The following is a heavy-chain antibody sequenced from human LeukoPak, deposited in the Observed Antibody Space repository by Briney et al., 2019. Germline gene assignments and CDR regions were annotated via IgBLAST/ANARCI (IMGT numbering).Heavy chain of an antibody. CDR2: IYYDGSKK. D-gene: IGHD3-9*01. Sequence: GRSLTLSCATSGFTFDTYGMHWVRQAPGKGLEWVAVIYYDGSKKYYADSVKGRFTISRDNSKNTLYLQMNSLRAEDTAVYYCAKDRGLRYFDWLLGYWGQGTLVTVSS. CDR3: AKDRGLRYFDWLLGY. V-gene: IGHV3-33*06. J-gene: IGHJ4*02. CDR1: GFTFDTYG.